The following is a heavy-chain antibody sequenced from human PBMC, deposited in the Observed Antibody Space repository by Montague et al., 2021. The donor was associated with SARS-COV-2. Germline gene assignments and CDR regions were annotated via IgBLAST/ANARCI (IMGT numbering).Heavy chain of an antibody. CDR1: GFTFSRYS. J-gene: IGHJ6*02. Sequence: SLRLSCAASGFTFSRYSMNWVRQAPGKGLEWVSSISSSSSYIYYXXSLKVRFTISRDNAKNSLYLQMNSLRAEDTAVYYCARGGYSYGTDYYYYYGMDVWGQGTTVTVSS. D-gene: IGHD5-18*01. CDR2: ISSSSSYI. V-gene: IGHV3-21*01. CDR3: ARGGYSYGTDYYYYYGMDV.